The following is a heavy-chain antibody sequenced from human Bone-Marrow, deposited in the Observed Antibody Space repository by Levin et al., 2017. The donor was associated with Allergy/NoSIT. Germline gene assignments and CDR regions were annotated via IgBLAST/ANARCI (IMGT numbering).Heavy chain of an antibody. CDR1: GFTFSSYA. CDR3: ARSCIVGAIQPVDY. Sequence: GGSLRLSCAASGFTFSSYAMHWVRQAPGKGLEWVAVISYDGSNKYYADSVKGRFTISRDNSKNTLYLQMNSLRAEDTAVYYCARSCIVGAIQPVDYWGQGTLVTVSS. CDR2: ISYDGSNK. D-gene: IGHD1-26*01. V-gene: IGHV3-30*04. J-gene: IGHJ4*02.